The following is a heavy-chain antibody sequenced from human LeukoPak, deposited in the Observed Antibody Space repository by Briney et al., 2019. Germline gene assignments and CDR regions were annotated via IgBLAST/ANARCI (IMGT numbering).Heavy chain of an antibody. J-gene: IGHJ4*02. CDR1: GFTFSDYY. D-gene: IGHD6-19*01. CDR2: ISSSGSTI. CDR3: ARELRIAVAGIRDYFDY. V-gene: IGHV3-11*01. Sequence: GSLRLSCAASGFTFSDYYMSWIRQAPGKGLEWVSYISSSGSTIYYADSVKGRFTISRDNAKNSLYLQMNSLRAEDTAVYYCARELRIAVAGIRDYFDYWGQGTLVTVSS.